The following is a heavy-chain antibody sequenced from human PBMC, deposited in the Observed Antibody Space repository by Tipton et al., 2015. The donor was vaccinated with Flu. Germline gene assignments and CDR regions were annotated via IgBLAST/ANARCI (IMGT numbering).Heavy chain of an antibody. CDR3: AHLLYRQGWYSSGWYYFDY. CDR2: IYWDDDK. J-gene: IGHJ4*02. V-gene: IGHV2-5*02. Sequence: LVKPTQTLTLTCTFSGFSLSTSGVGVGWIRQPPGKALEWLALIYWDDDKRYSPSLKSRLTITKDTSKNQVVLTMTNMDPVDTATYYCAHLLYRQGWYSSGWYYFDYWGQGTLVTVSS. D-gene: IGHD6-19*01. CDR1: GFSLSTSGVG.